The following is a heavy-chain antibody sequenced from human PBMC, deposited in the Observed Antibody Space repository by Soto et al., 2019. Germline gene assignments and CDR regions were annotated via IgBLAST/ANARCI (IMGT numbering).Heavy chain of an antibody. CDR3: AKAPMPTVTTRLNWFDP. V-gene: IGHV4-34*01. CDR1: GGSFSGYY. D-gene: IGHD4-4*01. Sequence: PSETLSLTCAVYGGSFSGYYWSWIRQPPGKGLEWIGEINHSGSTNYNPSLKSRVTISVDMSKNQFSLKLSSVTAADTAVYYCAKAPMPTVTTRLNWFDPWGQGTLVTVSS. J-gene: IGHJ5*02. CDR2: INHSGST.